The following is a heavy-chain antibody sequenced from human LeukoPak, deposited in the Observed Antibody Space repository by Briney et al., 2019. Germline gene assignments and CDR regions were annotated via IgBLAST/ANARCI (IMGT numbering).Heavy chain of an antibody. CDR1: GGSFSRYY. V-gene: IGHV4-34*01. J-gene: IGHJ4*03. CDR2: IDHRGDT. CDR3: ARGATISETGYFDF. Sequence: PSETLSLTCAVYGGSFSRYYWSWIRQSPGKGLEWIAEIDHRGDTNYNPSVKSRVTISVDTSKNQFSLKVRSLSAADAAVYYCARGATISETGYFDFWGQGTLVTVSS. D-gene: IGHD5-24*01.